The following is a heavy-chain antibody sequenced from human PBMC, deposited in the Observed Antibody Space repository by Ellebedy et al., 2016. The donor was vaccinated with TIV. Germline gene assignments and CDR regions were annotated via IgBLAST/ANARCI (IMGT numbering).Heavy chain of an antibody. V-gene: IGHV1-18*01. D-gene: IGHD5-12*01. CDR2: ISVYNGDT. CDR3: ARVGWGYSGGEEY. CDR1: GFTFTSFG. J-gene: IGHJ4*02. Sequence: ASVKVSCKASGFTFTSFGISWVRQAPGHGLEWMGWISVYNGDTKYEQKLQGRVTMTTDTSTAPAAMELRSLTSDATAVYYCARVGWGYSGGEEYWGQGALVIVSS.